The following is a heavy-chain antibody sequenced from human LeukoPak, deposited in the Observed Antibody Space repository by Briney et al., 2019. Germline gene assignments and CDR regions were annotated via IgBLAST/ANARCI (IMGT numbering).Heavy chain of an antibody. Sequence: PSETLSLTCDVSGGSISSGGYSWSWIRLPPGKGLEWIGYIYHSGSTYYNPSLKSRVTISVDRSKNQFSLKLSSVTAADTAVYYCARVDTSMVAFDYWGQGTLVTVSS. D-gene: IGHD5-18*01. CDR3: ARVDTSMVAFDY. CDR1: GGSISSGGYS. J-gene: IGHJ4*02. CDR2: IYHSGST. V-gene: IGHV4-30-2*01.